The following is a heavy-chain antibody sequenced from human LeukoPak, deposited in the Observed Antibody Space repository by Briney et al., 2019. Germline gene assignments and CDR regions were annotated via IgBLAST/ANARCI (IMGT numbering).Heavy chain of an antibody. V-gene: IGHV3-23*01. D-gene: IGHD3-10*01. CDR2: ISGSGGST. J-gene: IGHJ6*02. CDR1: GFTFSSYA. CDR3: AKTNSGYYYYYGMDV. Sequence: GGSLRLSCAASGFTFSSYAMSWVRQAPGKGLEWVSAISGSGGSTYYADSVKGRFTISRDNSKNTLYLQMNSLRAEDTAVYYCAKTNSGYYYYYGMDVWGQGTTATVSS.